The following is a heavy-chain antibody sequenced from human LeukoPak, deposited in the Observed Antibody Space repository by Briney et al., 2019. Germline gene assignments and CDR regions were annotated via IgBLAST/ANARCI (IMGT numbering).Heavy chain of an antibody. V-gene: IGHV1-18*01. CDR1: GYTFTSYG. D-gene: IGHD3-3*01. CDR3: ARVLGTPPAREWLLGYYYMDV. Sequence: GASVKVSCKASGYTFTSYGISWVRQAPGQGLEWMGWISAYNGNTNYAQKLQGRVTMTTDTSTSTAYMELRSLRSDDTAVYYCARVLGTPPAREWLLGYYYMDVWGKGTTVTVSS. CDR2: ISAYNGNT. J-gene: IGHJ6*03.